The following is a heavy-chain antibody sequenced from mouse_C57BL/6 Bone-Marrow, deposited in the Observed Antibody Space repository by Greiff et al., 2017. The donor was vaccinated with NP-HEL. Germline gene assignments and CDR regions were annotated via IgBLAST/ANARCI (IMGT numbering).Heavy chain of an antibody. CDR1: GYTFTDYY. V-gene: IGHV1-19*01. J-gene: IGHJ1*03. CDR2: INPYNGGT. Sequence: VQLKESGPVLVKPGASVKMSCKASGYTFTDYYMNWVKQSHGKSLEWIGVINPYNGGTSYNQKFKGKATLTVDKSSSTAYMELNSLTSEDSAVYYCARGLRSDVWGTGTTVTVSS. D-gene: IGHD1-1*01. CDR3: ARGLRSDV.